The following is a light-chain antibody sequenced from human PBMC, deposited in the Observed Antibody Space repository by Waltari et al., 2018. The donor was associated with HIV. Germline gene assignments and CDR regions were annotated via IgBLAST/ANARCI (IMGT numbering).Light chain of an antibody. J-gene: IGLJ2*01. CDR3: AAWDDSLNGVV. Sequence: QSVLTQPPSASGTPGQRVTISCSGSSSTIGSTTENWCQQLPGTAPKLRIYSNNQRPSGVPDRFSGSKSGTSASLAISGLQSEDEADYYCAAWDDSLNGVVFGGGTKLTVL. CDR1: SSTIGSTT. CDR2: SNN. V-gene: IGLV1-44*01.